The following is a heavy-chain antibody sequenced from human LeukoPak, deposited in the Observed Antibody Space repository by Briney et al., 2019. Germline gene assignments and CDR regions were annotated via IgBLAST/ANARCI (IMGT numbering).Heavy chain of an antibody. V-gene: IGHV1-2*02. Sequence: RASVKVSCKASGYTFTGYYMHWVRQAPGQGLEWMGWINPNSGGTNYAQKFQGRVTMPRDTSISTAYMELSRLRSDYTAVYRCARDRKDYGGKWADWYLDLWRRGNVVTVSS. CDR1: GYTFTGYY. CDR3: ARDRKDYGGKWADWYLDL. D-gene: IGHD4-23*01. CDR2: INPNSGGT. J-gene: IGHJ2*01.